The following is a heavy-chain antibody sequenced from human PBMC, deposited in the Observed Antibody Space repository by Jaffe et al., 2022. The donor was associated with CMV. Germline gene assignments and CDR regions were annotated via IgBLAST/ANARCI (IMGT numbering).Heavy chain of an antibody. D-gene: IGHD2-15*01. Sequence: QLQLQESGPGLVKPSETLSLTCTVSGGSISSSSYYWGWIRQPPGKGLEWIGSIYYSGSTYYNPSLKSRVTISVDTSKNQFSLKLSSVTAADTAVYYCARKKRGAAYYFDYWGQGTLVTVSS. V-gene: IGHV4-39*01. CDR1: GGSISSSSYY. J-gene: IGHJ4*02. CDR3: ARKKRGAAYYFDY. CDR2: IYYSGST.